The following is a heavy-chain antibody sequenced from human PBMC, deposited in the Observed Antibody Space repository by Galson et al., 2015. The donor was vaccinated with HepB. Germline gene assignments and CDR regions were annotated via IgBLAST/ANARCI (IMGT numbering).Heavy chain of an antibody. CDR1: GGSISSSDW. CDR3: AREKGGNSYLDY. CDR2: IYHSGST. J-gene: IGHJ4*02. V-gene: IGHV4-4*02. D-gene: IGHD4-23*01. Sequence: ETLSLTCAVSGGSISSSDWWIWVRQPPGKGLEWVGQIYHSGSTNYNPSLESRVAISVDRSKNQFSLKLTSVTAADTAVYYCAREKGGNSYLDYWGQGTLVTVSS.